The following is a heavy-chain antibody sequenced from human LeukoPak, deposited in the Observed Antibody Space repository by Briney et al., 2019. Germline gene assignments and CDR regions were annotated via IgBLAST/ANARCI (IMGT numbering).Heavy chain of an antibody. J-gene: IGHJ4*02. D-gene: IGHD6-13*01. CDR1: GFDFSRYG. Sequence: GGSLRLSCAASGFDFSRYGMHWVRQAPGKGLQWVAYIRYDGNMKDYEESLKGRFIISRDNSKSTLYLQVNSLRIEDTAVYYCARGAMSIAAAVRGLDYWGQGTLVTVSS. CDR3: ARGAMSIAAAVRGLDY. V-gene: IGHV3-30*02. CDR2: IRYDGNMK.